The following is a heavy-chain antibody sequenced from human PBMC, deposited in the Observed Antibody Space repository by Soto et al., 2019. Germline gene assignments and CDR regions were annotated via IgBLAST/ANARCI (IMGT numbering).Heavy chain of an antibody. CDR3: ARVPDR. CDR1: GGSISSGGYS. D-gene: IGHD2-2*01. Sequence: SETLSLTCAVSGGSISSGGYSWSWIRQPPGKGLEWIGYIYHSGSTYYNPSLQRRVTISVDRSKNQFSLKLSSVTAADTSVYYCARVPDRWGQGTLVTVSS. V-gene: IGHV4-30-2*01. J-gene: IGHJ5*02. CDR2: IYHSGST.